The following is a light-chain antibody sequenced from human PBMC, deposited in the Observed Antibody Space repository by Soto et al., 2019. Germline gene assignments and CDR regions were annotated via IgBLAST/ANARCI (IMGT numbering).Light chain of an antibody. CDR2: GAS. J-gene: IGKJ5*01. CDR3: QQYNNWTIT. V-gene: IGKV3-15*01. Sequence: EIVMTQSPATLSVSPGERATLSCRASQSVSSDLAWYQQKPGQVPKLLIYGASTRATGIPARFSGSGSGTEFTLTISSLQAEDFAVYYWQQYNNWTITFGQGTRLEIK. CDR1: QSVSSD.